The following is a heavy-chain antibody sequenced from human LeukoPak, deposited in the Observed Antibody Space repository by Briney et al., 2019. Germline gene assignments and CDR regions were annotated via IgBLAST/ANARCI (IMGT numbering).Heavy chain of an antibody. CDR1: GYTFTSYG. Sequence: GASVKASCKASGYTFTSYGISWVRQAPGQGLEWMGWISAYNGNTNYAQKLQGRVTMTTDTSTSTAYMELRSLRSDDTAVYYCARVSQYYYDSSGYYYANTFDYWGQETLVTVSS. CDR2: ISAYNGNT. D-gene: IGHD3-22*01. CDR3: ARVSQYYYDSSGYYYANTFDY. V-gene: IGHV1-18*01. J-gene: IGHJ4*02.